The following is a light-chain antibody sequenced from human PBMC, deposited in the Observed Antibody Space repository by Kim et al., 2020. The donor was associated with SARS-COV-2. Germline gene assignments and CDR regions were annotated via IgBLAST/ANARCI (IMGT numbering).Light chain of an antibody. J-gene: IGKJ1*01. V-gene: IGKV1-5*01. CDR1: QSITTW. CDR2: DAS. Sequence: SASVGDRVTITCRASQSITTWWAWYQQKPGKAPKLLIYDASSLESGVPSRFSGSGSGTEFTLTISSLQPDDFATYYCLQYGNYRTFGQGTKVDIK. CDR3: LQYGNYRT.